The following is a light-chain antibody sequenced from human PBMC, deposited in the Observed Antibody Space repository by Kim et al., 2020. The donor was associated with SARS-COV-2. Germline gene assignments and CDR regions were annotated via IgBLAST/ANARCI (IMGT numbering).Light chain of an antibody. V-gene: IGLV1-44*01. CDR2: SNN. CDR1: SSNVGSNT. J-gene: IGLJ2*01. CDR3: AVWDDSLNGVV. Sequence: GQRVTISCSGSSSNVGSNTITWYQLLPGTAPKLLLYSNNQRPSGVPDRFSGSKSGTSASLAISGLQSEDEADYYCAVWDDSLNGVVFGGGTKLTVL.